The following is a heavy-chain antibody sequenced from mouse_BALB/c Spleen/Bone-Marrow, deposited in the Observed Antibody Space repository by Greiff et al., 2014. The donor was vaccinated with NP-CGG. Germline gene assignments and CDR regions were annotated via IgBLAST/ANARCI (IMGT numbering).Heavy chain of an antibody. Sequence: VQLQQPGAELVKPGASVKLSCTASGFNIKDTYMHWVKQRPEQGLGWIGRIDPANGNTKYDPKFQGKATITADTSSNTAYLQLSSLTSEDTAVYYCARNGNYGAWFAYWGQGTLVTVSA. J-gene: IGHJ3*01. CDR3: ARNGNYGAWFAY. CDR1: GFNIKDTY. V-gene: IGHV14-3*02. CDR2: IDPANGNT. D-gene: IGHD2-1*01.